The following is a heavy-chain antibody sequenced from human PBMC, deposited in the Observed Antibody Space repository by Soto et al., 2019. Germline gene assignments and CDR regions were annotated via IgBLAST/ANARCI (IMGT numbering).Heavy chain of an antibody. CDR2: ISAYNGNT. D-gene: IGHD4-17*01. Sequence: ASVKVSCKASGYTFTSYGISWVRQAPGQGLEWMGWISAYNGNTKYSQKLQGRVTITRDTSTSTAYMELSSLRSEDTAVYYCARTSTVTIFFDYWGQGTLVTVSS. CDR3: ARTSTVTIFFDY. J-gene: IGHJ4*02. CDR1: GYTFTSYG. V-gene: IGHV1-18*01.